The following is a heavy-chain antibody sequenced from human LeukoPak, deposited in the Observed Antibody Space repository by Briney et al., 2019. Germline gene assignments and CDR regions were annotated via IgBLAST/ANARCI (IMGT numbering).Heavy chain of an antibody. CDR2: INPNSGGT. CDR1: GYTFTGYY. J-gene: IGHJ4*02. CDR3: ARDRDYGSAIFDY. V-gene: IGHV1-2*02. D-gene: IGHD3-10*01. Sequence: DSVKVSCKASGYTFTGYYMHWVRQAPGQGLEWMGWINPNSGGTNYAQKFQGRVTMTRDTSISTAYMELNRLRSDDTAVYYCARDRDYGSAIFDYWGQGTLVTVSS.